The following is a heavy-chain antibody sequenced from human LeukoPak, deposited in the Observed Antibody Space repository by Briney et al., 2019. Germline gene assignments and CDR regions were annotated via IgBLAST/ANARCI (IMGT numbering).Heavy chain of an antibody. Sequence: GGSPRLSCAASGFTFSSYAMSWVRQAPGKGLEWVSAISGSGGSTYYADSVKGRFTISRDNSKNTLYLQMNSLRAEDTAVYYCAKEEFYYDILTGYSYYFDYWGQGTLVTVSS. CDR2: ISGSGGST. CDR3: AKEEFYYDILTGYSYYFDY. D-gene: IGHD3-9*01. CDR1: GFTFSSYA. V-gene: IGHV3-23*01. J-gene: IGHJ4*02.